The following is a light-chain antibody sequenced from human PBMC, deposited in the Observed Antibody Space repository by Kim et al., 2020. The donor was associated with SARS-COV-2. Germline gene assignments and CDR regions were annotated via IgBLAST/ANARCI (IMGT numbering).Light chain of an antibody. Sequence: SASVGDRVTITCRASQGIRNDLGWYQQKPGKAPKLLIYAASSLQSVVPSRFSGSGSGTDFTLTISSLQPEDFATYYCLQDYNYPYTFGQGTKLEI. CDR1: QGIRND. CDR3: LQDYNYPYT. J-gene: IGKJ2*01. V-gene: IGKV1-6*01. CDR2: AAS.